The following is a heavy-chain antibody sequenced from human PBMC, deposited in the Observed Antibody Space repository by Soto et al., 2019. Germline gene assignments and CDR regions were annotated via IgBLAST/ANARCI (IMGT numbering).Heavy chain of an antibody. CDR3: ARYGIAVAGTGWIDY. V-gene: IGHV4-59*08. CDR1: SGSISSFY. CDR2: IYYSGST. Sequence: SETLSLTCTVSSGSISSFYWSWIRQPPGKGLEWIGYIYYSGSTNYNPSLKSRVTISVDTSKNLFSLKLSSVTAADTAVYYCARYGIAVAGTGWIDYWGQGTLVTVSS. J-gene: IGHJ4*02. D-gene: IGHD6-19*01.